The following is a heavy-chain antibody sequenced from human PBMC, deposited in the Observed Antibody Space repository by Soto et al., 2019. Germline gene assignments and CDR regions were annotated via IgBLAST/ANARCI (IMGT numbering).Heavy chain of an antibody. CDR1: GGSISSYS. CDR3: AGEGRSVAWYYYYGMDV. Sequence: TSETLSLTCTVSGGSISSYSWSWIRQPAGKGLEWIGRLYNSGSTNYNPSLKSRVTMSLDTSKNQLSLKLSSVTAADTAVYYCAGEGRSVAWYYYYGMDVWAQGTTVTVSS. V-gene: IGHV4-4*07. J-gene: IGHJ6*02. CDR2: LYNSGST. D-gene: IGHD3-9*01.